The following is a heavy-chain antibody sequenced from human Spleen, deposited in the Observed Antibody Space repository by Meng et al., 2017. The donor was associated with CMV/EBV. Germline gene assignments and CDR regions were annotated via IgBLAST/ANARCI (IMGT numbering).Heavy chain of an antibody. V-gene: IGHV3-30-3*01. Sequence: QLVGSGGGVVQPGRSLRLSCAASGFTFSSYAMHWVRQAPGKGLEWVAVISYDGSNKYYADSVKGRFTISRDNSKNTLYLQMNSLRAEDTAVYYCARADWAAPVWGQGTLVTVSS. D-gene: IGHD3-9*01. CDR1: GFTFSSYA. CDR3: ARADWAAPV. J-gene: IGHJ4*02. CDR2: ISYDGSNK.